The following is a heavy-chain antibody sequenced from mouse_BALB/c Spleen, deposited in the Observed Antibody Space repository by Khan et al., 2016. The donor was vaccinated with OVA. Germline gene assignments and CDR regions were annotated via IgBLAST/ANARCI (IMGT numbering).Heavy chain of an antibody. J-gene: IGHJ3*01. V-gene: IGHV5-6*01. Sequence: EVQLQESGGDLVKPGGSLKLSCAASGFTFSTYGMSWVRQTPDKRLEWVATISSGGSYTYYPDSVKGRFTISRDNAKNTLYLQMSSLKSEDTAMYYCARLAYYYGSEGFAYWGQGTLVTVS. D-gene: IGHD1-1*01. CDR3: ARLAYYYGSEGFAY. CDR2: ISSGGSYT. CDR1: GFTFSTYG.